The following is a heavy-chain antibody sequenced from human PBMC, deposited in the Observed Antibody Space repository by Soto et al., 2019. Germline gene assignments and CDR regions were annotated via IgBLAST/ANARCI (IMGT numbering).Heavy chain of an antibody. V-gene: IGHV1-58*02. CDR3: SADHPHMAMGWPV. CDR1: GFDFGSFG. Sequence: GASVKVSCKASGFDFGSFGIQFLLQTRGRGLEWIGWIVVVSGSTNYARQFQGRVAISRDMSSSTAYLDLYDLKSDDTAVYFCSADHPHMAMGWPVWGQGTTVTVSS. CDR2: IVVVSGST. J-gene: IGHJ6*02. D-gene: IGHD1-26*01.